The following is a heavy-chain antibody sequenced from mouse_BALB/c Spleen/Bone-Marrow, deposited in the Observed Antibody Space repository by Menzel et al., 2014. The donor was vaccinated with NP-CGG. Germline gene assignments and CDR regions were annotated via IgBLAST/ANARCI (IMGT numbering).Heavy chain of an antibody. CDR3: ARSYYGSSYYFDY. CDR1: GYTFSSSW. J-gene: IGHJ2*01. V-gene: IGHV1-82*01. CDR2: IYPGDGDT. Sequence: QVHVKQSGPELVKPGASVKISCKASGYTFSSSWMNWVKQRPGQGLEWIGRIYPGDGDTNYNGKFKGKATLTADKSSSTAYMQLSSLTSVDPAVYFCARSYYGSSYYFDYWGQGTTLTVSS. D-gene: IGHD1-1*01.